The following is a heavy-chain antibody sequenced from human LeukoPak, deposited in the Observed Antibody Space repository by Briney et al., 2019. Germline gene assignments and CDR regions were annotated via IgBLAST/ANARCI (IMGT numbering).Heavy chain of an antibody. Sequence: SETLSLTCGVSGAYFSAYYWSWIRQPPGKGLGWIGYIYYSGSTNYNPSLKSRVTISVDTSKNQFSLKLSSVTAADTAVYYCARSPAVRFLEWLNWFDPWGQGTLVTVSS. J-gene: IGHJ5*02. CDR1: GAYFSAYY. D-gene: IGHD3-3*01. CDR2: IYYSGST. V-gene: IGHV4-59*01. CDR3: ARSPAVRFLEWLNWFDP.